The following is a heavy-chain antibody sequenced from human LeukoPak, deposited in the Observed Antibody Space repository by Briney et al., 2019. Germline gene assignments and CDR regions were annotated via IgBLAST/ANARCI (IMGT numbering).Heavy chain of an antibody. Sequence: GGSLRLSCAASGFTFSTYAIKWVRQAPGKGPGGVSYISSGSSTIYYADSVKGRFPISRDNAKNSLYLQMNSLRAEDTAVYYCARAPTIGTTAIFDYWGQGSLVTVSS. CDR1: GFTFSTYA. J-gene: IGHJ4*02. V-gene: IGHV3-48*04. D-gene: IGHD5-24*01. CDR3: ARAPTIGTTAIFDY. CDR2: ISSGSSTI.